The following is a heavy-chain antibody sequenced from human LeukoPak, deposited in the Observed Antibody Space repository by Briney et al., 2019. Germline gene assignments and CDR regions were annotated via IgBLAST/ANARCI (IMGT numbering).Heavy chain of an antibody. CDR1: GLTFNNYG. V-gene: IGHV3-21*06. Sequence: GGSLRLSCAASGLTFNNYGMHWVRQAPGKGLEWVSSIDSSGGYMFYADSVKGRFIISRDNAKDSLYLQMNSLRVEDTAVYYCLRGDRRDYWGQGTLVTVSS. CDR2: IDSSGGYM. J-gene: IGHJ4*02. CDR3: LRGDRRDY.